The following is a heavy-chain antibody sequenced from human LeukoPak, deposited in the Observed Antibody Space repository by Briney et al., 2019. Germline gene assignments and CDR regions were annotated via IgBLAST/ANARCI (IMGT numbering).Heavy chain of an antibody. CDR3: ARDRPYSGSWLEAFDI. J-gene: IGHJ3*02. D-gene: IGHD6-13*01. Sequence: GGSLRLSCAASGFTVSSNYMSWVRQAPGKGLEWVSVIYSGGSTYYADSVKGRFTISRDNSKNTLYLQMNSLRAEDTAVYYCARDRPYSGSWLEAFDIWGQGTMVTVSS. V-gene: IGHV3-66*02. CDR2: IYSGGST. CDR1: GFTVSSNY.